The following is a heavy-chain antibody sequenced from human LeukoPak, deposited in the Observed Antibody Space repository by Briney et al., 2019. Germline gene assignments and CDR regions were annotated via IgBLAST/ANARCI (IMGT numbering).Heavy chain of an antibody. Sequence: GGSLRLSCAASGFIFSHYAMHWVRQAPGKGLEYVSAISHHGASTYYANSVKGRFTVSRGNSKSTLYLQMGSLRAEDMAIYYCARDRGTYCGGDCFNYYFDYWGQGALVTVSS. J-gene: IGHJ4*02. D-gene: IGHD2-21*01. V-gene: IGHV3-64*01. CDR1: GFIFSHYA. CDR3: ARDRGTYCGGDCFNYYFDY. CDR2: ISHHGAST.